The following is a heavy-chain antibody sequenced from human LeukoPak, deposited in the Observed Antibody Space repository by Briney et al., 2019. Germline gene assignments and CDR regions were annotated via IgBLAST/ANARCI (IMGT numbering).Heavy chain of an antibody. J-gene: IGHJ4*02. CDR1: GFTFSSYG. CDR3: AKDRMLEMTTVVTFLDY. Sequence: GGSLRLSCAASGFTFSSYGMHWVRQAPGKGLEWVAVISYDGSNKYYADSVKGRFTISRDNSKNTLYLQMNSLRAGDTAVYYCAKDRMLEMTTVVTFLDYWGQGTLVTVSS. CDR2: ISYDGSNK. V-gene: IGHV3-30*18. D-gene: IGHD4-23*01.